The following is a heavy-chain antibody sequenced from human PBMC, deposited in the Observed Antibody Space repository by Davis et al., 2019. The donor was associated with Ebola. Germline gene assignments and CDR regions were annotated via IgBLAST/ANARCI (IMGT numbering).Heavy chain of an antibody. CDR1: GFTFSDYY. J-gene: IGHJ5*02. CDR3: ARDGMTPKYYDFWSENNWFDP. D-gene: IGHD3-3*01. V-gene: IGHV3-11*04. Sequence: GESLKISCAASGFTFSDYYMSWIRQAPGKGLEWVSYISSSGSTIYYADSVKGRFTISRDNAKNSLYLQMNSLRAEDTAVYYCARDGMTPKYYDFWSENNWFDPWGQGTLVTVSS. CDR2: ISSSGSTI.